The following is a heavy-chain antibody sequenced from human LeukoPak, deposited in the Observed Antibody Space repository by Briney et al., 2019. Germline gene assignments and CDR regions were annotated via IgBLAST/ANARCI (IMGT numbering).Heavy chain of an antibody. D-gene: IGHD6-19*01. V-gene: IGHV3-30*03. CDR2: ISYDGSNK. CDR1: GFTFSSYG. J-gene: IGHJ4*02. CDR3: VRSSGWFDF. Sequence: PGGSLRLSCAASGFTFSSYGMHWVRQAPGKGLEWVAVISYDGSNKYYADSVKGRFTISRDNSKNTLYLQMNSLRAEDTAVYYCVRSSGWFDFWGQGTLVTVSS.